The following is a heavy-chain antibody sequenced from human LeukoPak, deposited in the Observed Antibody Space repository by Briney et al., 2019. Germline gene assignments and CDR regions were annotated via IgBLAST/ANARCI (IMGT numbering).Heavy chain of an antibody. V-gene: IGHV1-69*05. D-gene: IGHD1-26*01. CDR3: ARDFGVGATTFDY. CDR2: IIPIFGTA. J-gene: IGHJ4*02. Sequence: ASVKVSCKASGGTLSSYAISWVRQAPGQGLEWMGRIIPIFGTANYAQKFQGRVTITTDESTSTAYMELSSLRSEDTAVYYCARDFGVGATTFDYWGQGTLVTVSS. CDR1: GGTLSSYA.